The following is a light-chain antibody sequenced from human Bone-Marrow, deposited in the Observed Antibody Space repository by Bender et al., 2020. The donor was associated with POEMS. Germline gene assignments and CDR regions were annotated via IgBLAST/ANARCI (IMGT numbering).Light chain of an antibody. V-gene: IGLV6-57*01. CDR1: SGRIASNY. CDR2: EDD. CDR3: QYYEDSIHVV. J-gene: IGLJ7*01. Sequence: NFMLTQPHSVSESPGKTVTISCTRSSGRIASNYVQWYQQRPGSPPTTVIYEDDQRPSGVPDRFSGSIDSSSNSASLTISGLETEDEADYYCQYYEDSIHVVFGGGTQVTVL.